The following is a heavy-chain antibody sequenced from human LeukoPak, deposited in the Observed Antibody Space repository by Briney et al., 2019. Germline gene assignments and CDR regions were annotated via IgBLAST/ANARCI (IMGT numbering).Heavy chain of an antibody. CDR2: IYPGDSDT. D-gene: IGHD5-12*01. CDR3: ARSSGYSGYDLGD. V-gene: IGHV5-51*01. CDR1: GYSFSGYW. Sequence: GESLKISCKASGYSFSGYWIAWVRQMPGKGLEWMGIIYPGDSDTRYSPSFQGQVTISVDKSISTAYLQWSSLKASDTAMYYCARSSGYSGYDLGDWGQGTLVTVSS. J-gene: IGHJ4*02.